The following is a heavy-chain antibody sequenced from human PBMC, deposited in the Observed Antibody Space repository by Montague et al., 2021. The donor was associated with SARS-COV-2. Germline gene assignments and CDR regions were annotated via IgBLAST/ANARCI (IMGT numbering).Heavy chain of an antibody. CDR2: IYNSGST. Sequence: TLSLTCTVSGGSINSGRYYWSWIRQTAGKGLEWIGSIYNSGSTNYNPSLKSRVTISVDTSNYLFSLNVSSVTAADTAVYYCARGPDTAISRDEIWGQGTLVTVSS. D-gene: IGHD2-2*02. CDR3: ARGPDTAISRDEI. CDR1: GGSINSGRYY. V-gene: IGHV4-61*02. J-gene: IGHJ4*02.